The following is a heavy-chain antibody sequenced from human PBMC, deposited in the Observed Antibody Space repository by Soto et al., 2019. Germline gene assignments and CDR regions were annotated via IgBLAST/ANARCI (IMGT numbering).Heavy chain of an antibody. D-gene: IGHD2-15*01. CDR3: ARGMVVSGYYYYGMDV. V-gene: IGHV1-8*01. CDR2: MNPNSGNT. CDR1: GYTLTSYD. Sequence: ASVQVSCKASGYTLTSYDINWVRQATGQGLEWMGWMNPNSGNTGYAQKFQGRVTMTRNTSISTAYMELSSLRSEDTAVYYCARGMVVSGYYYYGMDVWGQGTTVTVSS. J-gene: IGHJ6*02.